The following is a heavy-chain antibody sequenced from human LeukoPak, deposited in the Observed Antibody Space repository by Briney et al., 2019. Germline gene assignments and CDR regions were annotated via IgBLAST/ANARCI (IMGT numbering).Heavy chain of an antibody. D-gene: IGHD4-17*01. V-gene: IGHV4-4*07. CDR1: GGSISSYY. CDR2: IYTSGST. CDR3: ARERGTTAHGRNYPHFDY. Sequence: SGTLSLTCTVSGGSISSYYWSWIRQPAGKGLEWIGRIYTSGSTNYNPSLKSRVTMSVDTSKNQFSLKLSSVTAADTAVYYCARERGTTAHGRNYPHFDYWGQGTLVTVSS. J-gene: IGHJ4*02.